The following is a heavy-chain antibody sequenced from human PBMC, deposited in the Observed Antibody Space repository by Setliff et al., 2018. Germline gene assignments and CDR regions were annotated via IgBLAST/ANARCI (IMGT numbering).Heavy chain of an antibody. Sequence: SETLSLTCTVSGGPISSSNYYWGWIRQPPGKGLEWIGSINYRGNTHDNPSLKSRVTISISADTSNKSFSLNLFSVTAADTAVYYCVGRDFSGGDSWGHGTLVTVSS. V-gene: IGHV4-39*02. CDR3: VGRDFSGGDS. J-gene: IGHJ5*01. D-gene: IGHD6-25*01. CDR1: GGPISSSNYY. CDR2: INYRGNT.